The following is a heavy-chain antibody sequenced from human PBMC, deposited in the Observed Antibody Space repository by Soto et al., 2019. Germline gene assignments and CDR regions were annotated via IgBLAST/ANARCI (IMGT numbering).Heavy chain of an antibody. CDR1: GFTFSSYA. J-gene: IGHJ4*02. CDR2: ISGSGGST. D-gene: IGHD3-16*02. V-gene: IGHV3-23*01. Sequence: EVQLLESGGGLVQPGGSLRLSCAASGFTFSSYAMSWVRQAPGKGLEWVSAISGSGGSTYYADSVKGRFTISRDNSKNTRYLQMTSLRAEDTAVYYCAKTYYDYVWGSYRYDTGFDYWGQGTLVTVSS. CDR3: AKTYYDYVWGSYRYDTGFDY.